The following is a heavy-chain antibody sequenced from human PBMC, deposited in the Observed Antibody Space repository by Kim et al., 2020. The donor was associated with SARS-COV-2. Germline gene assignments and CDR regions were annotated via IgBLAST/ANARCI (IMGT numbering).Heavy chain of an antibody. CDR3: AKGLGVQENTAGY. V-gene: IGHV3-30*18. CDR1: GFTFSVSG. Sequence: GGSLRLSCAASGFTFSVSGMHWVRQAPGKGLEWVAIFSYDGVNKYYADSVKGRVTISKDNSKNTLYLQMDSLRAEDTAVYYCAKGLGVQENTAGYWGQRTLLTVST. CDR2: FSYDGVNK. J-gene: IGHJ4*02. D-gene: IGHD3-3*01.